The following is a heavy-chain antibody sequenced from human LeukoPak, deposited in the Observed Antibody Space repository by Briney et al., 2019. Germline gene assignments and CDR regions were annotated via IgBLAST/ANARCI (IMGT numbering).Heavy chain of an antibody. D-gene: IGHD5-12*01. CDR3: ARNIVATLMGRFYYGMDV. Sequence: GASVKVSCKASGYTFTSYDINWVRQATGQGLEWMGWMNPNSGNTGYAQKFQGRVTMTRNTSISTAYMELSSLRSEDTAVYYCARNIVATLMGRFYYGMDVWGQGTTVTVSS. J-gene: IGHJ6*02. CDR2: MNPNSGNT. V-gene: IGHV1-8*01. CDR1: GYTFTSYD.